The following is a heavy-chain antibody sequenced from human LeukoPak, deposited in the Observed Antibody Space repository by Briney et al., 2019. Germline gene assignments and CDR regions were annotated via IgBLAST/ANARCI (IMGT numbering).Heavy chain of an antibody. CDR3: AREPHSMKYYYGSGSLAGILDV. Sequence: GRSLRLSCAASGFTFDDYAMHWVRQAPGKGLEWVSGISWNSGSIGYAESVKGPFTISRDNAKNSLYLQMNSLRAEDTALYYCAREPHSMKYYYGSGSLAGILDVWGKGTTVTVSS. CDR1: GFTFDDYA. CDR2: ISWNSGSI. D-gene: IGHD3-10*01. V-gene: IGHV3-9*01. J-gene: IGHJ6*04.